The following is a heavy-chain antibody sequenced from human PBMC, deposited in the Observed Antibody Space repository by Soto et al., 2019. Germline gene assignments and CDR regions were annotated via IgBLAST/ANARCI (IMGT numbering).Heavy chain of an antibody. CDR2: IWYDGSNE. J-gene: IGHJ3*02. D-gene: IGHD6-19*01. V-gene: IGHV3-33*01. CDR3: ARTHKSIGVGAFDI. Sequence: QVQLVESGGGVVQPGRSLRLSCAASGFTFSDYGMHWVRQAPGKGLEWVAVIWYDGSNEYYADSVKGRFTVSRDSSKNIVYLQMNSLRAEDTAVYYCARTHKSIGVGAFDIWGQGTMVTVSS. CDR1: GFTFSDYG.